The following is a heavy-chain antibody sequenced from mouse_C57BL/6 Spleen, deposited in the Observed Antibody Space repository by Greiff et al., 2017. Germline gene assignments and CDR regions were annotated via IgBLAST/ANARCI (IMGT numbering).Heavy chain of an antibody. Sequence: DVKLVESGGGLVKPGGSLKLSCAASGFTFSDYGMHWVRQAPEKGLEWVAYISSGSSTIYYADTVKGRFTISRDNAKNTLFLQMTSLRSEDTAMYYCARERLAAMDYWGQGTSVTVSS. J-gene: IGHJ4*01. CDR2: ISSGSSTI. D-gene: IGHD2-2*01. V-gene: IGHV5-17*01. CDR3: ARERLAAMDY. CDR1: GFTFSDYG.